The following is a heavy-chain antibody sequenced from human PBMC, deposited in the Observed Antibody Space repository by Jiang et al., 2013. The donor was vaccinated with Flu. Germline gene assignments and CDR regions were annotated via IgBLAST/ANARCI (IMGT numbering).Heavy chain of an antibody. Sequence: QLLESGGGLVQPGGSLRLSCAASGFTFSTHAMTWVRQAPGQGLEWVSSISGSGFSTYYADSVRGRFTISRDNSNNTVRLQMDSLRDDDTAIYYCGKGSLASFDPWAQGTLVTVSS. CDR1: GFTFSTHA. CDR3: GKGSLASFDP. V-gene: IGHV3-23*01. CDR2: ISGSGFST. J-gene: IGHJ5*02. D-gene: IGHD5-12*01.